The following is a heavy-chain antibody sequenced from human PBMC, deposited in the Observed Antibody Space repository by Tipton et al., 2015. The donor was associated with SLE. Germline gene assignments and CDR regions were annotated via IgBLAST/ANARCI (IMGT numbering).Heavy chain of an antibody. CDR1: GGSISSSSYY. Sequence: TLSLTCTVSGGSISSSSYYWGWIRQPPGKGLEWIGSIYYSGSTYYNPSLKSRVTISVDTSKNQFSLKLSSVTAAETAVYYCARKGVATMRYWGQGILVTVSS. D-gene: IGHD5-12*01. J-gene: IGHJ4*02. CDR3: ARKGVATMRY. V-gene: IGHV4-39*01. CDR2: IYYSGST.